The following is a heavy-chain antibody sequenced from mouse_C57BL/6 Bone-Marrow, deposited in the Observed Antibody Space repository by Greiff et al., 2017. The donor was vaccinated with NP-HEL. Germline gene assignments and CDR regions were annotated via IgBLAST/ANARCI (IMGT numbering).Heavy chain of an antibody. CDR3: ARGQTDQAHAWFAY. J-gene: IGHJ3*01. CDR1: GYTFTSYD. V-gene: IGHV1-85*01. Sequence: VQLQESGPELVKPGASVKLSCKASGYTFTSYDITWVKQRPGQGLEWIGWIYPRDGSTKYNEKFKGKATLTGDTSSSTAYMELHSLTSEDSAVYVCARGQTDQAHAWFAYWGQGTLVTVSA. CDR2: IYPRDGST. D-gene: IGHD3-2*02.